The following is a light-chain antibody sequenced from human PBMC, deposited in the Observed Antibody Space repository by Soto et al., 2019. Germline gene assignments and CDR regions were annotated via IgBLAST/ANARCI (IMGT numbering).Light chain of an antibody. J-gene: IGKJ1*01. Sequence: DIQMTQSPSTLSASVGDRVTITCRASQSISSWLAWYQQKPGKAPKLLIYKASSLEGGVSSRFRGSGSGTEFTLTISSLQPDDFATYYCQQYSSDSRTFGQGTKVEIK. CDR3: QQYSSDSRT. CDR1: QSISSW. V-gene: IGKV1-5*03. CDR2: KAS.